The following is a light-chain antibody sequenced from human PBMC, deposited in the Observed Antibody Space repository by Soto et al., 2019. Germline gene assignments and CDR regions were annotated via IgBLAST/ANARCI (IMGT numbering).Light chain of an antibody. CDR3: QVWDNPGLHVI. CDR2: YST. CDR1: NIVSKS. J-gene: IGLJ2*01. Sequence: SYELTQPPSVSVAPGQTARITCEGKNIVSKSVCWYQQKAGQAPVLIIYYSTDRTSEVTERFSGSNSGNTATLTISRVEAGDEADYYCQVWDNPGLHVIFGGGTKLTVL. V-gene: IGLV3-21*04.